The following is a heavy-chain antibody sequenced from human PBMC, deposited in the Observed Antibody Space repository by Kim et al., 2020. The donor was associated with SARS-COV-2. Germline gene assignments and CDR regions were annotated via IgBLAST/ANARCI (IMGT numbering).Heavy chain of an antibody. V-gene: IGHV1-69*04. CDR2: IIPILGIA. Sequence: SVKVSCKASGGTFSSYAISWVRQAPGQGLEWMGRIIPILGIANYAQKFQGRVTITADKSTSTAYMELSSLRSEDTAVYYCASCTISHNWFDPWGQGTLVTVSS. J-gene: IGHJ5*02. CDR3: ASCTISHNWFDP. D-gene: IGHD3-3*01. CDR1: GGTFSSYA.